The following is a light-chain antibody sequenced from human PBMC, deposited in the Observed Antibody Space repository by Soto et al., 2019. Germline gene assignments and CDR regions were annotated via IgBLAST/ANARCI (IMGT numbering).Light chain of an antibody. V-gene: IGKV4-1*01. Sequence: DIVMTQSPDSLAVSLGERATINCKSSQSVLYSSNNKNYLVWYQQKPGQPPKLLLYWASTRESGVPDRFSGSGSGTDFTLTISSLQADDVAVYYCQQYYSTPLTFGGGTKVDIK. CDR2: WAS. CDR3: QQYYSTPLT. J-gene: IGKJ4*01. CDR1: QSVLYSSNNKNY.